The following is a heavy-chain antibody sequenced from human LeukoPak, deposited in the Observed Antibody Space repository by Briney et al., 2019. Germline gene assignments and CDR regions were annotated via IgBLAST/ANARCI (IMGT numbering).Heavy chain of an antibody. CDR3: AKGGGWLYYFDY. CDR2: ISGSGDNT. Sequence: GGSLRLSCAASGFTFSIFAMNWVRQAPGKGLEWVSAISGSGDNTYYADSVKGQFTISRDNSKSTLYLQVNSLRAEDTAVYYCAKGGGWLYYFDYWGQGTLVTVSS. J-gene: IGHJ4*02. D-gene: IGHD6-19*01. CDR1: GFTFSIFA. V-gene: IGHV3-23*01.